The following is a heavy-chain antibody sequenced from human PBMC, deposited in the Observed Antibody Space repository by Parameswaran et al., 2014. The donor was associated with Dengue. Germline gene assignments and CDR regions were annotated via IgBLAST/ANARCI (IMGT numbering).Heavy chain of an antibody. CDR3: ARYSLTGYYYYYMDV. CDR1: GFTFSSYS. D-gene: IGHD3-9*01. CDR2: ISSSSSYI. Sequence: GVLRLSCAASGFTFSSYSMNWVRQAPGKGLEWVSSISSSSSYIYYADSVKGRFTISRDNAKNSLYLQMNSLRAEDTAVYYCARYSLTGYYYYYMDVWGKGTTVTVSS. V-gene: IGHV3-21*01. J-gene: IGHJ6*03.